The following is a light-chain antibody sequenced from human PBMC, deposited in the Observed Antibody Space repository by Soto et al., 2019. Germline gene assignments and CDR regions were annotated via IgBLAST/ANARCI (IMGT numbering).Light chain of an antibody. J-gene: IGLJ3*02. V-gene: IGLV4-69*01. CDR2: LNSDGSH. CDR3: QTWGTGIQV. CDR1: SGHSTYA. Sequence: QSVLTQSPSASASLGASVKLSCTLSSGHSTYAIAWHQQQPEKGPRYLMKLNSDGSHSKGDGMPDRFSGSSSGAERYLIISSLQSEDEAVYYCQTWGTGIQVFGGGTKLTVL.